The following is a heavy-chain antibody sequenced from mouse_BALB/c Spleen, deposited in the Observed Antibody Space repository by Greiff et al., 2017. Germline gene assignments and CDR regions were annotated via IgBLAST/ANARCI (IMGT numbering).Heavy chain of an antibody. D-gene: IGHD3-3*01. CDR2: INPSNGRT. CDR1: GYTFTSYW. Sequence: QVQLKESGAELVKPGASVKLSCKASGYTFTSYWMHWVKQRPGQGLEWIGEINPSNGRTNYNEKFKSKATLTVDKSSSTAYMQLSSLTSEDSAVYYCARGRGPHYWGQGTTLTVSS. J-gene: IGHJ2*01. CDR3: ARGRGPHY. V-gene: IGHV1S81*02.